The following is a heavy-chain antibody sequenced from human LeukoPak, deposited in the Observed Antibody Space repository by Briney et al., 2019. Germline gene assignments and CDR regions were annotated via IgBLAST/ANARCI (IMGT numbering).Heavy chain of an antibody. CDR3: ATYSTRNAREFQS. CDR1: GFIFSNCW. CDR2: IKTDASEK. V-gene: IGHV3-7*01. Sequence: GGSLRLSCETSGFIFSNCWMTWVRQAPGKGLEWVAYIKTDASEKYYADSVKGRFTISRDNAKMSLYLQMNSLRVEDTAVYYCATYSTRNAREFQSWGQGTLVTVSS. J-gene: IGHJ1*01. D-gene: IGHD4-11*01.